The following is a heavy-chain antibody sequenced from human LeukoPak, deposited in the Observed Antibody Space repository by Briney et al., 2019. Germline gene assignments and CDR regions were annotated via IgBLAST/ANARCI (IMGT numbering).Heavy chain of an antibody. J-gene: IGHJ4*02. D-gene: IGHD3-16*01. CDR2: ISAYNGNT. CDR1: GYTFTSYG. CDR3: ASTEYYDYVWGSYRDYYFDY. Sequence: ASVKVSCTASGYTFTSYGISWVRQAPGQGLEWMGWISAYNGNTNYAQKLQGRVTMTTDTSTSTAYMELRSLRSDDTAVYYCASTEYYDYVWGSYRDYYFDYWGQGTLVTVSS. V-gene: IGHV1-18*01.